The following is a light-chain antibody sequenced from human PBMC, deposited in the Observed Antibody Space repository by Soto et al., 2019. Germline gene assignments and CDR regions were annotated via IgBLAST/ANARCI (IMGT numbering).Light chain of an antibody. CDR1: SSNIGSDF. V-gene: IGLV1-47*01. Sequence: QSVLTQPPSASATPGQRVTSSCSGSSSNIGSDFVFWYQQLPGTAPKLLIYRNNQRPSGVPDRFSGSKSGTSASLAISGLRSEDEADYYCAAWDHSLSGWMIGGGTKLTVL. J-gene: IGLJ3*02. CDR2: RNN. CDR3: AAWDHSLSGWM.